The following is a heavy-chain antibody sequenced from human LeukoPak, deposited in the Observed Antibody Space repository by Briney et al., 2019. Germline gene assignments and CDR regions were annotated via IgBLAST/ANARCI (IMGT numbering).Heavy chain of an antibody. D-gene: IGHD1-26*01. CDR3: ARVGELLDY. CDR1: GFTFSSYS. V-gene: IGHV3-48*04. CDR2: ISSSSSTI. Sequence: GGSLRLSCAASGFTFSSYSMNWVRQAPGKGLEWVSYISSSSSTIYYADSVKGRFTISRDNAKNSLYLQMNSLRAEDTAVYYCARVGELLDYWGQGTLVTVSS. J-gene: IGHJ4*02.